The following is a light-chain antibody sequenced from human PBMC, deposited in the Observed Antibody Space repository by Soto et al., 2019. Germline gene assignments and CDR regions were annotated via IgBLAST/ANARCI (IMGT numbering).Light chain of an antibody. CDR1: QSVTGSY. J-gene: IGKJ1*01. V-gene: IGKV3-20*01. CDR3: QQYGVSPRT. Sequence: EIMLTQSPVTLSLSPGERATLSCGASQSVTGSYLAWYQHKPGRTPRLLIYGAFNRATGIPDRFSGSGSGTEFTLTVNRLEPEDFAVDYCQQYGVSPRTFGQGTRVEIK. CDR2: GAF.